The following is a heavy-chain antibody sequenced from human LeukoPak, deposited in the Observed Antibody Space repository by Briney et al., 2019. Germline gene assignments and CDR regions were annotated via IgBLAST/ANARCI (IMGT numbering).Heavy chain of an antibody. D-gene: IGHD2-2*02. Sequence: ASVKVSCKASGYTFTSYAMNWVRQAPGQGLEWMGWINTNTGNPTYAQGFTGRVVFSLDTSVSTAYLQISSLKAEDTTVYYCSSSVPAAINYYYYYYMDVWGKGTTVTVSS. V-gene: IGHV7-4-1*02. CDR3: SSSVPAAINYYYYYYMDV. J-gene: IGHJ6*03. CDR2: INTNTGNP. CDR1: GYTFTSYA.